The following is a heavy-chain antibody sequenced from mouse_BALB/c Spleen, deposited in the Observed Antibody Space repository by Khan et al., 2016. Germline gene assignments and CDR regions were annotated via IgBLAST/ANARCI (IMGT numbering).Heavy chain of an antibody. V-gene: IGHV2-5*01. CDR1: GFLLTSYG. J-gene: IGHJ4*01. Sequence: QVQLKESGPGLVQTSQSLSINCTVSGFLLTSYGVHWVRQSPGKGLEWLGVIWRGGSTDYSAAFMSRLSITRDNSKSPVYFKMNSLQTEDNALYFCCKEEGNYVMDCWGQRTSVPVSS. D-gene: IGHD2-1*01. CDR2: IWRGGST. CDR3: CKEEGNYVMDC.